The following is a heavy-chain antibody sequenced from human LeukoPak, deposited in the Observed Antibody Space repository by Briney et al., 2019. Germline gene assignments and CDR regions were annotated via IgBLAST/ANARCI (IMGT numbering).Heavy chain of an antibody. Sequence: PGGSLRLSCAASGFTFSSYSMNWVRQAPGKGLEWVSGISPNGVITYYTDSVKGRFTISRDNSKNTLYLQMNSLRAEDTAVYYCAKDDGMDYYDSRAGPFDYWGQGTLVTVSS. CDR2: ISPNGVIT. V-gene: IGHV3-23*01. CDR1: GFTFSSYS. D-gene: IGHD3-22*01. CDR3: AKDDGMDYYDSRAGPFDY. J-gene: IGHJ4*02.